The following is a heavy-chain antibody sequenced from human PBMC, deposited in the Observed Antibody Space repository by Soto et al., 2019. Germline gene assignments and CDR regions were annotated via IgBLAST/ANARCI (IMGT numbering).Heavy chain of an antibody. CDR2: INPNSGGT. Sequence: ASVKVSCKASGYTFTGYYMHWVRQAPGQGLEWMGWINPNSGGTNYAQKFQGWVTMTRDTSISTAYMELSRLRSDDTAVYYCARDEGEVTGDPGFDYWGQGTLFTVSS. J-gene: IGHJ4*02. V-gene: IGHV1-2*04. D-gene: IGHD7-27*01. CDR3: ARDEGEVTGDPGFDY. CDR1: GYTFTGYY.